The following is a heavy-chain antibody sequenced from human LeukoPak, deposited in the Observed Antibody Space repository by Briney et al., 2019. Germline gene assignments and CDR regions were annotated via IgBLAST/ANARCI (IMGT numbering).Heavy chain of an antibody. CDR1: GFTFSSYA. CDR3: ARDPYYYDSSGYDH. V-gene: IGHV3-30-3*01. Sequence: GGSLRLSCAASGFTFSSYAMHWVRQAPGKGLEWVAVISYDGSNKYYADSVKGRFTISRDNSKNTLYLQMNSLRAEDTAVYYCARDPYYYDSSGYDHWGQGTLVTVSS. J-gene: IGHJ4*02. CDR2: ISYDGSNK. D-gene: IGHD3-22*01.